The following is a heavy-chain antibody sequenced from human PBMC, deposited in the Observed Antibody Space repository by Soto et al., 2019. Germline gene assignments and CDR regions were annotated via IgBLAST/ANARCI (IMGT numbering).Heavy chain of an antibody. Sequence: EVQLVESGGGLVKPGGSLRLSCAASGFTFSNAWMSWVRQAPGKGLEWVGRIKSKTDGGTTDYAAPVKGRFTISRDDSKNKLYLQMNSLKTEDTAVYYCITRPLRLGHLEWLSLDYWGQGTLVTVSS. V-gene: IGHV3-15*01. CDR3: ITRPLRLGHLEWLSLDY. CDR2: IKSKTDGGTT. D-gene: IGHD3-3*01. J-gene: IGHJ4*02. CDR1: GFTFSNAW.